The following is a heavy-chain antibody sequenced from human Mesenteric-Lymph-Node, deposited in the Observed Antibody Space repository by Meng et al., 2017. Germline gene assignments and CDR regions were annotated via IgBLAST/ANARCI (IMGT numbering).Heavy chain of an antibody. CDR2: INPNSGGT. CDR1: GYTLTGYY. CDR3: ARGRSPLPAC. J-gene: IGHJ4*02. V-gene: IGHV1-2*06. Sequence: HVQTGLSGPEVNKPGASVQVSCNASGYTLTGYYMHWVRQAPGQGLEWMGRINPNSGGTNYAQKFKSRVTMTRDTSISTAYMELSRLRSDDTAVYYCARGRSPLPACWGQGTLVTVSS. D-gene: IGHD2-2*01.